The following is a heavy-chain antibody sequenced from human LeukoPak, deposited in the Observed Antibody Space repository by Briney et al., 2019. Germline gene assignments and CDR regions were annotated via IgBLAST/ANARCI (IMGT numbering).Heavy chain of an antibody. V-gene: IGHV4-34*01. CDR1: GGSFSGYY. D-gene: IGHD3-22*01. CDR2: INHSGST. CDR3: ARSYAMIVVVTHAFDI. J-gene: IGHJ3*02. Sequence: SENLSLTCAVYGGSFSGYYWSWIRQPPGKGLEWIGEINHSGSTNYNPSLKSRVTISVDTSKNQFSLKLSSVTAADTAVYYCARSYAMIVVVTHAFDIWGQGTMVTVSS.